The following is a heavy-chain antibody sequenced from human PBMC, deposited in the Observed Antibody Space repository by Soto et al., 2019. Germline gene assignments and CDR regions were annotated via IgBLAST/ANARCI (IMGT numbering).Heavy chain of an antibody. CDR1: GGSISSLY. CDR3: ARLVYDTRLNYMYFDF. J-gene: IGHJ4*02. Sequence: SETLSLTCVVSGGSISSLYWSWIRQPAGKGLEWIGRIDSAGTTDYNPSLKSRVTMSVDTSNNQVSLKLTSVTAADTAIYFCARLVYDTRLNYMYFDFWGQGALVTVSS. CDR2: IDSAGTT. V-gene: IGHV4-4*07. D-gene: IGHD3-10*01.